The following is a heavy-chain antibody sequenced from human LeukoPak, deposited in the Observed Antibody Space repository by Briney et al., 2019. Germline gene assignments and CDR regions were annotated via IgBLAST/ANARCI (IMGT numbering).Heavy chain of an antibody. CDR3: ARDDASSSFTY. D-gene: IGHD3-16*01. Sequence: GGSLRLSCAASGFSFSSYAMSWVRQAPGKGLEWVSVIGGSGGNTYYADSVKGRFTISRDNSKNTLYLQMNSLRVEDTAVYYCARDDASSSFTYWGQGALVTVSS. CDR2: IGGSGGNT. CDR1: GFSFSSYA. V-gene: IGHV3-23*01. J-gene: IGHJ4*02.